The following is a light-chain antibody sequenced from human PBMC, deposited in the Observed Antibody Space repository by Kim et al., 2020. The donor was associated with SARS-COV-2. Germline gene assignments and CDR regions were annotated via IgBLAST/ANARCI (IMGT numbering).Light chain of an antibody. Sequence: APRLLNYGASTRATGVPARFSGSGSGTEFTLTISSLQSEDFAVYYCQQYNNFRTFGQGTKVDIK. CDR2: GAS. CDR3: QQYNNFRT. V-gene: IGKV3-15*01. J-gene: IGKJ1*01.